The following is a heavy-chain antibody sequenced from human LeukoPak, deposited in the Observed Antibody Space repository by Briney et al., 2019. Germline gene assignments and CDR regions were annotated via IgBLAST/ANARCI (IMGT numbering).Heavy chain of an antibody. V-gene: IGHV4-39*07. CDR1: GGSISSSSYY. CDR2: IYYSGST. CDR3: ARAEGGNYCSGGSCYPYLWWFDP. D-gene: IGHD2-15*01. Sequence: SETLSLTCTVSGGSISSSSYYWGWIRQPPGKGLEWIGSIYYSGSTYYNPSLKSRVTISVDTSKSQFSLKLSSVTAADTAVYYCARAEGGNYCSGGSCYPYLWWFDPWGQGTLVTVSS. J-gene: IGHJ5*02.